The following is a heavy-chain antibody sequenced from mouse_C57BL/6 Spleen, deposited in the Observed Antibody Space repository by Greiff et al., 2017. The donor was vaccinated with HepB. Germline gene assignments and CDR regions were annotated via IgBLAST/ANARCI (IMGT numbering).Heavy chain of an antibody. D-gene: IGHD2-3*01. CDR1: GYSITSGYY. CDR2: ISYDGSN. J-gene: IGHJ1*03. Sequence: EVKLMESGPGLVKPSQSLSLTCSVTGYSITSGYYWNWIRQFPGNKLEWMGYISYDGSNNYNPSLKNRISITRDTSKNQFFLKLNSVTTEDTATYYCARDGYYVRWYFDVWGTGTTVTVSS. V-gene: IGHV3-6*01. CDR3: ARDGYYVRWYFDV.